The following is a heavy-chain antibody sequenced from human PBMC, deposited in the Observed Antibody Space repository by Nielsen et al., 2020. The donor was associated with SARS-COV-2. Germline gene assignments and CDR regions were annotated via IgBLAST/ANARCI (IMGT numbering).Heavy chain of an antibody. CDR2: INGGGDSS. Sequence: GGSLRLSCAGSGFTFSSYAMSWVRQAPGKGLEWVSAINGGGDSSYYADSVKGRFTISRDNSKNTLYLEMNSLRDEDTAVYYCAKTPLGVTADNWGQGTLVTVSS. J-gene: IGHJ4*02. CDR3: AKTPLGVTADN. CDR1: GFTFSSYA. V-gene: IGHV3-23*01. D-gene: IGHD2-21*02.